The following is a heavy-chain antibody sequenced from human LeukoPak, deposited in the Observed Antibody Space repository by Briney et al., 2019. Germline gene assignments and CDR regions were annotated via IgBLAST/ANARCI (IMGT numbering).Heavy chain of an antibody. Sequence: SETLSLTCTVSGGPISSYYWSWIRQPPGKGLEWIGYIYYSGSTNYNPSLKSRVTISVDTSKNQFSLKLSSVTAADTAVYCCARTANTAARAPFDNWGQGALVTVSS. CDR1: GGPISSYY. CDR2: IYYSGST. CDR3: ARTANTAARAPFDN. V-gene: IGHV4-59*01. D-gene: IGHD6-6*01. J-gene: IGHJ4*02.